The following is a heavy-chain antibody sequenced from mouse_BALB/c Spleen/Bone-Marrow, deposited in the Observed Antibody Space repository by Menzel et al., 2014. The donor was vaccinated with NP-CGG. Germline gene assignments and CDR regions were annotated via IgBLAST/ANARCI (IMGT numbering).Heavy chain of an antibody. V-gene: IGHV1S22*01. CDR3: TRSPITTVVAETMEY. CDR2: IYPGSGST. J-gene: IGHJ4*01. CDR1: GYTFTSYW. Sequence: LQESGSELVRPGASVKLSCKASGYTFTSYWMHWVKQRPGQGLEWIGNIYPGSGSTNYDEKFKTKATLTVDTSSSTAYMQLSSLTSEDSAVYYCTRSPITTVVAETMEYWGQGTSVTVSS. D-gene: IGHD1-1*01.